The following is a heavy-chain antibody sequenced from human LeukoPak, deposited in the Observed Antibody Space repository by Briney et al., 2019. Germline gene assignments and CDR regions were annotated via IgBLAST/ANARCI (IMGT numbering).Heavy chain of an antibody. D-gene: IGHD3-16*02. Sequence: ASVKVSCKASGYTFTSYDINWVRQATGQGLEWMGWMNPNSGNTGYAQKFQGRVTMTRNTSISTAYMELSSLRSEDTAVYYCARGRTLAALGGVIVISLGNYYYYYMDVWGKGTTVTISS. CDR2: MNPNSGNT. CDR3: ARGRTLAALGGVIVISLGNYYYYYMDV. CDR1: GYTFTSYD. J-gene: IGHJ6*03. V-gene: IGHV1-8*01.